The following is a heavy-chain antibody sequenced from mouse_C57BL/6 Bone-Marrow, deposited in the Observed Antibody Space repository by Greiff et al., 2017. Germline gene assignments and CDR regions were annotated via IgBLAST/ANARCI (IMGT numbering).Heavy chain of an antibody. D-gene: IGHD2-2*01. CDR3: ARGFYGYDWFAY. V-gene: IGHV1-81*01. CDR2: IYPRRGNT. CDR1: GYTFTSYG. J-gene: IGHJ3*01. Sequence: QVQLKESGAELARPGASVKLSCKASGYTFTSYGISWVKQRTGQGLEWIGEIYPRRGNTYYNEKFKGKATLTADKSSSTAYMELRSLTSEDSAVYFCARGFYGYDWFAYWGQGTLVTVSA.